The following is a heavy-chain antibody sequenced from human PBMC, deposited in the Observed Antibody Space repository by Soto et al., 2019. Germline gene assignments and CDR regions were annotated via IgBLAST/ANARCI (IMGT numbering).Heavy chain of an antibody. Sequence: EVQLVESGGGLVQPGRSLRLSCAASGFTFDDYAMHWVRQAPGKGLEWVSGISWNSGSIGYADSVKGRFTISRDNAKNSLYRQMNSLSAEDTALYYCAKDRRLLYSGGMDVWGQGTTVTVSS. V-gene: IGHV3-9*01. CDR2: ISWNSGSI. J-gene: IGHJ6*02. CDR3: AKDRRLLYSGGMDV. D-gene: IGHD2-8*01. CDR1: GFTFDDYA.